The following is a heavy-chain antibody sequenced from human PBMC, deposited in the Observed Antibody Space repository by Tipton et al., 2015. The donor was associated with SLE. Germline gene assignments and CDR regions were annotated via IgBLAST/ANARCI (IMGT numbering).Heavy chain of an antibody. CDR1: GDSISNYY. D-gene: IGHD4-11*01. CDR3: ARIGDSNYGV. Sequence: GLVKPSETLSLTCTVSGDSISNYYWSWIRQPPGKGLEWIGYIYYSGSTNYNPSLKSRVTISVDTSKDQFSLKLNSVTAADTAVYFCARIGDSNYGVWGQGTTVTVSS. J-gene: IGHJ6*02. V-gene: IGHV4-59*12. CDR2: IYYSGST.